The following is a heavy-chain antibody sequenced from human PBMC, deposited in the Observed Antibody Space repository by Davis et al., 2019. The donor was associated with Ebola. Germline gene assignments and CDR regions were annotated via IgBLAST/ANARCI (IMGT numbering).Heavy chain of an antibody. CDR1: GGSISYYY. CDR3: ARGQPYASRQGWVDP. V-gene: IGHV4-59*01. J-gene: IGHJ5*02. CDR2: IYDSGTT. D-gene: IGHD6-13*01. Sequence: SETLSLTCTVSGGSISYYYWSWVRQPPGKGLEWIGYIYDSGTTNYNPSLKSRVTMSVDASKNQFSLKLTSVTAADTAVYFCARGQPYASRQGWVDPWGQGTLVTVTS.